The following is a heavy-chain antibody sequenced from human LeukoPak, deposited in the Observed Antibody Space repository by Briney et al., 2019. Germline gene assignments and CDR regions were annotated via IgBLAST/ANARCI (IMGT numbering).Heavy chain of an antibody. CDR2: ISAYNGNT. CDR1: GYTFTSYG. CDR3: ARVSIVVVPAAAAGNAFDI. Sequence: GASVKVSRKAFGYTFTSYGISWVRQAPGQGLEWMGWISAYNGNTNYAQKLQGRVTMTTDTSTSTAYMELRSLRSDDAAVYYCARVSIVVVPAAAAGNAFDIWGQGTMVTVSS. J-gene: IGHJ3*02. D-gene: IGHD2-2*01. V-gene: IGHV1-18*04.